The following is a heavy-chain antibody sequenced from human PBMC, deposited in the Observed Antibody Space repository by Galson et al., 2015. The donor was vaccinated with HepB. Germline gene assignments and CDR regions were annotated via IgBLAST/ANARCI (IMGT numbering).Heavy chain of an antibody. CDR1: GFTFGDYA. CDR2: KRSKTYGGTT. V-gene: IGHV3-49*03. D-gene: IGHD2-2*01. CDR3: SRVTDCSGTSCNDY. J-gene: IGHJ4*02. Sequence: SLRLSCAASGFTFGDYAMNWFRQAPGKGLEWVGFKRSKTYGGTTEYGASVKGRFTISRDDSKSIAYLQMNSLKTEDTAVYYGSRVTDCSGTSCNDYWGQGTLVTVSS.